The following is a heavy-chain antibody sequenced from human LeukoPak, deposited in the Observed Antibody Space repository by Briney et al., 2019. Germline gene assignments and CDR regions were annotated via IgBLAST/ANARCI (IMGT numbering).Heavy chain of an antibody. J-gene: IGHJ4*02. V-gene: IGHV1-3*01. CDR2: INAGNGNT. Sequence: VASVKVSCKASGYTFTSYAMHWVRQAPGQRLEWMGWINAGNGNTKYSQKFQGRVTITRDTSASTAYMELSSLRSEDTAVYYCARAGLYSSGWYDYWGQGTLVTGFS. D-gene: IGHD6-19*01. CDR1: GYTFTSYA. CDR3: ARAGLYSSGWYDY.